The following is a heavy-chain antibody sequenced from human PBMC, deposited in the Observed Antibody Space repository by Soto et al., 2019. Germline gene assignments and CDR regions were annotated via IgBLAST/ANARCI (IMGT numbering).Heavy chain of an antibody. CDR2: INHSGST. D-gene: IGHD1-26*01. CDR3: ARVREPLTGGPWFDP. V-gene: IGHV4-34*01. J-gene: IGHJ5*02. CDR1: GGSFSGYY. Sequence: SETLSLTCAVYGGSFSGYYWSWIRQRPVKGLEWIGEINHSGSTNYNPSLKSRVTISVDTSKNQFSLKLSSVTAADTAVYYCARVREPLTGGPWFDPWGQGTLVTVSS.